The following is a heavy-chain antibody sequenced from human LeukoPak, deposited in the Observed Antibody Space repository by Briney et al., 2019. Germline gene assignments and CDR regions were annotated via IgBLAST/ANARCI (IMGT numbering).Heavy chain of an antibody. V-gene: IGHV3-20*04. J-gene: IGHJ4*02. D-gene: IGHD3-10*02. CDR1: GFTFDDYG. CDR2: INWNGGRT. Sequence: GGSLRLSCEASGFTFDDYGMSWVRQAPGKGLEWVSGINWNGGRTGYADSVKGRFTISRDNAKNSLYLQMNSLRAEDTAVYYCARGTMFPYYFDYWGQGTLVTVSS. CDR3: ARGTMFPYYFDY.